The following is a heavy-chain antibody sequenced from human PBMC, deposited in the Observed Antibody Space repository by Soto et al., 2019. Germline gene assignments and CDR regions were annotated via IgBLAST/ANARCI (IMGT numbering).Heavy chain of an antibody. Sequence: EVQLLESGGGLVQPGGSLRLSCAASGFTFSSYAMSWVRQAPGKGLEWVSAIGGSGGSTYYADSVKGRFTISRDNSKNTLYLQMNSLRAEDTAVYYCAKDWRLFGSSPIDYWGQGTLVTVSS. V-gene: IGHV3-23*01. CDR3: AKDWRLFGSSPIDY. J-gene: IGHJ4*02. CDR2: IGGSGGST. CDR1: GFTFSSYA. D-gene: IGHD6-6*01.